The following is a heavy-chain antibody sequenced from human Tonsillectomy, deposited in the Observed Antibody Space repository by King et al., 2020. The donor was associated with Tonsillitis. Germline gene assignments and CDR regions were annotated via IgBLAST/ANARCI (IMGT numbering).Heavy chain of an antibody. D-gene: IGHD2-2*03. J-gene: IGHJ4*02. CDR2: INTDGTTT. CDR3: ARGLDRFPGD. CDR1: GFTFSNYW. Sequence: VQLVESGGGLVQPGGSLRLSCAASGFTFSNYWMHWVRQAPGKGLVWVSIINTDGTTTRYADSVKGRFTISRDNAKNTLNLQMNSLTAEDTAVYYCARGLDRFPGDWGQGTLVTVSS. V-gene: IGHV3-74*01.